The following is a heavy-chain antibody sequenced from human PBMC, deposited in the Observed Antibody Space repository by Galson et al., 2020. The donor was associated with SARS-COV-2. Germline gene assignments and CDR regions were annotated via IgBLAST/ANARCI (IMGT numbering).Heavy chain of an antibody. J-gene: IGHJ4*02. CDR2: IKQDGSEK. CDR3: ARDNPSAYYYGSGSYYTADY. CDR1: GFTFSSYW. Sequence: GGSLRLSCAASGFTFSSYWMSWVRQAPGKGLEWVANIKQDGSEKYYVDSVKGRFTISRDNSKNTLYLQMNSLRAEDTAVYYCARDNPSAYYYGSGSYYTADYWGQGTLVTVSS. V-gene: IGHV3-7*01. D-gene: IGHD3-10*01.